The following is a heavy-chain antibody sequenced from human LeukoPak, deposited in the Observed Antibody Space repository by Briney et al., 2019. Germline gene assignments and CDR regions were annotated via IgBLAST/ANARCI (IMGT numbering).Heavy chain of an antibody. J-gene: IGHJ4*02. D-gene: IGHD2-21*01. CDR3: ERHKGTELAIPPLLDH. Sequence: ASETLSLTCTVSGASINNFNYYWGWVRQPPGKGLEWIGSINYSGATYYNASLKSRVTISVDTSENQLSLQVNSVTAADTAVYYCERHKGTELAIPPLLDHWGQATLVTVSP. CDR1: GASINNFNYY. CDR2: INYSGAT. V-gene: IGHV4-39*01.